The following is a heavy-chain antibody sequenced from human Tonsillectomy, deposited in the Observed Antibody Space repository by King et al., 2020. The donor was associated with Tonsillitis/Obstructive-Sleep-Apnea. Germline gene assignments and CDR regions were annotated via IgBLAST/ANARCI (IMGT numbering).Heavy chain of an antibody. Sequence: QLVQSGGGVVQPGRSLRLSCAASGFTFSSYAMHWVRQAPGKGLEWVAVISYDGSNKYYADSVKGRFTISRDNSKNTLYLQMNSLRAEDTAVYYCARPSPLGYCSGGSCYSPNFDYWGQETLVTVSS. D-gene: IGHD2-15*01. CDR1: GFTFSSYA. CDR2: ISYDGSNK. V-gene: IGHV3-30*04. CDR3: ARPSPLGYCSGGSCYSPNFDY. J-gene: IGHJ4*02.